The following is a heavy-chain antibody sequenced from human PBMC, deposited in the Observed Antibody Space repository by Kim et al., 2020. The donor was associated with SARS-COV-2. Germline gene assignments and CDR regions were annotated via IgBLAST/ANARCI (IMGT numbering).Heavy chain of an antibody. CDR2: IYYSGST. CDR1: GGSISSGDSY. Sequence: SETLSLTCTVSGGSISSGDSYWIWIRQPPGKGLEWIAYIYYSGSTYSNPSLKSRVTISVDTSKNQFSLKLSSVTAADTAVYYCARDQSLLGGTLDAF. J-gene: IGHJ3*01. CDR3: ARDQSLLGGTLDAF. D-gene: IGHD1-26*01. V-gene: IGHV4-30-4*01.